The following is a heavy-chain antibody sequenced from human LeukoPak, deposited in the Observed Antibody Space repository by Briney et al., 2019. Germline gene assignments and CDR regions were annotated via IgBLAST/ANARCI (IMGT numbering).Heavy chain of an antibody. Sequence: DPSETLSLTCAVYGGSFGGYYWSWIRQPPGKGLEWIGEIIHSASTNYNPSLKSRVNISVDTSKNQFSLKLSSVTAADTAVYYCATSGTTGYYYYMDVWGKGTTVTVSS. V-gene: IGHV4-34*12. J-gene: IGHJ6*03. CDR2: IIHSAST. CDR1: GGSFGGYY. D-gene: IGHD1-1*01. CDR3: ATSGTTGYYYYMDV.